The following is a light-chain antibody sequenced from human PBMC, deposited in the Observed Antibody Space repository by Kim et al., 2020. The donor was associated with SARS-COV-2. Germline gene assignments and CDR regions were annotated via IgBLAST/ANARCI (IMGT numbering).Light chain of an antibody. Sequence: EIVLTQSPGTLSLSPGQGATLSCRASESVSSGNLAWYQQKPGQAPRLLIYGTSSRATGIPDRFSGGGSGTDFTLTISRLEPEDFAVYHCQLYADLPYTFGQGTKVNIK. CDR3: QLYADLPYT. J-gene: IGKJ2*01. V-gene: IGKV3-20*01. CDR2: GTS. CDR1: ESVSSGN.